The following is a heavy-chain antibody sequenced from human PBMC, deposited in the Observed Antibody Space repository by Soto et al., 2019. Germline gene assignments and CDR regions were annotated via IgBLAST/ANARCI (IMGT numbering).Heavy chain of an antibody. Sequence: QVQLVESGGAVVQPGRSLRLSCAASGFTFNKYGMHWVRQAPGKGLEWLAVIVKDGSNQQYGDSAKGRFTISRDNSKNTEYLQISRLRVEDTAVYYGVRDDDRSVYGLGRRGQGTMVTVSS. CDR2: IVKDGSNQ. CDR1: GFTFNKYG. D-gene: IGHD3-22*01. J-gene: IGHJ3*01. V-gene: IGHV3-33*04. CDR3: VRDDDRSVYGLGR.